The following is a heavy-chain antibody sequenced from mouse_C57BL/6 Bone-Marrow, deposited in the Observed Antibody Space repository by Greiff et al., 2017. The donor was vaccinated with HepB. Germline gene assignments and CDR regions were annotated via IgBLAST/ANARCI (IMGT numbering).Heavy chain of an antibody. J-gene: IGHJ1*03. D-gene: IGHD2-2*01. Sequence: EVQGVESGGGLVQPGGSMKLSCVASGFTFSNYWMNWVRQSPEKGLEWVAQIRLKSDNYATHYAESVKGRFTISRDDSKSSVYLQMNNLRAEDTGIYYCTGKWLRRWYFDVWGTGTTVTVSS. CDR3: TGKWLRRWYFDV. V-gene: IGHV6-3*01. CDR1: GFTFSNYW. CDR2: IRLKSDNYAT.